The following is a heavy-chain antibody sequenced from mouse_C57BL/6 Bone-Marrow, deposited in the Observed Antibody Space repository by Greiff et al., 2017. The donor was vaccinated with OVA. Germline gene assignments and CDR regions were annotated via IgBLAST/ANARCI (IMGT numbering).Heavy chain of an antibody. V-gene: IGHV10-3*01. J-gene: IGHJ2*01. CDR3: VREWGYYLVFDY. CDR2: IRSKSSNYAS. D-gene: IGHD2-3*01. Sequence: DVMLVESGGGLVQPKGSLKLSCAASGFTFNTYAMHWVRQAPGKGLEWVARIRSKSSNYASYYADSVKDRFTISRDDSQSMLYLQSNNLKTDDTAMYYCVREWGYYLVFDYWGQGTTLTVSS. CDR1: GFTFNTYA.